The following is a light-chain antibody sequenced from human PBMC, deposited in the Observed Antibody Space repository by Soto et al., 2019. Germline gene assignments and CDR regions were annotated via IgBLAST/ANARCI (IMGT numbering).Light chain of an antibody. J-gene: IGKJ5*01. CDR1: QSVGNN. CDR3: QQYNGWPIT. CDR2: GAS. Sequence: EIVMTQSPGTLSVSPGERVTLSCRASQSVGNNLAWHQQKPGQAPRXLIYGASTRATGFPARFSGSGSGTAGTITISSLQSEDFEVYYCQQYNGWPITFGQGTRLEIK. V-gene: IGKV3-15*01.